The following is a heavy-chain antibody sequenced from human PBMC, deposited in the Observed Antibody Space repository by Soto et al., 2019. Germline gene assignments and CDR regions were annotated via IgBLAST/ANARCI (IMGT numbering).Heavy chain of an antibody. V-gene: IGHV4-30-4*01. CDR3: ARGPSRDKVDS. CDR2: IYDGGRT. CDR1: GGSISTVDYW. Sequence: QVQLQESGPGLVKASQTLSLTCTVSGGSISTVDYWWSWIRQSPDMGLEWIGHIYDGGRTFNNPSLESRVTMSVDTSKSQLSLTLSSVSAADTAVYYCARGPSRDKVDSCGQGPLFTVSS. J-gene: IGHJ4*02.